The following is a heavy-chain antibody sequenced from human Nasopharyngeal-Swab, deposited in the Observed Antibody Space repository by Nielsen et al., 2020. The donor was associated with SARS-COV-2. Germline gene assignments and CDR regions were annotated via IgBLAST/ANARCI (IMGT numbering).Heavy chain of an antibody. CDR1: GGSISSYY. CDR3: ARSPTWIQLWYYLDY. V-gene: IGHV4-59*01. J-gene: IGHJ4*02. Sequence: SETLSLTCTVSGGSISSYYWSWIRQPPGKGLEWIGYIYYSGSTNYNPSLKSRVPISVDTSKNQFSLKLSPVTAADTAVYYCARSPTWIQLWYYLDYWGQGALVTVSS. D-gene: IGHD5-18*01. CDR2: IYYSGST.